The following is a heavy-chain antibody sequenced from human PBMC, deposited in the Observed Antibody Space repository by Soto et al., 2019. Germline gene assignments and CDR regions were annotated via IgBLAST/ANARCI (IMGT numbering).Heavy chain of an antibody. J-gene: IGHJ4*01. D-gene: IGHD3-10*01. CDR1: GFIFSNYA. Sequence: QVQLVESGGGVVQPGRSLRLSCEASGFIFSNYAMHWVRQAPGQGLEWVALIWFDGSYENYAESVKGRFTISRDNSKNTLYFQMDSRRVEYTAVYFCARGAGSGSFLIAYWGHGTLVNVSS. CDR3: ARGAGSGSFLIAY. CDR2: IWFDGSYE. V-gene: IGHV3-33*01.